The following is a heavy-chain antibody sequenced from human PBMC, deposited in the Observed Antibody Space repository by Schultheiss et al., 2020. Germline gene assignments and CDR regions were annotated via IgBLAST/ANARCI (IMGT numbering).Heavy chain of an antibody. CDR2: ISGSGGST. CDR1: GFTFSSYA. D-gene: IGHD1-14*01. J-gene: IGHJ5*02. Sequence: GGSLRLSCAASGFTFSSYAMSWVRQAPGRGLEWVSAISGSGGSTYYADSVKGRFTISRDNSKNTLYLQMNSLRAEDTAVYYCAKDLFRSHVRTGVNWFDPWGKGTLVTVSS. V-gene: IGHV3-23*01. CDR3: AKDLFRSHVRTGVNWFDP.